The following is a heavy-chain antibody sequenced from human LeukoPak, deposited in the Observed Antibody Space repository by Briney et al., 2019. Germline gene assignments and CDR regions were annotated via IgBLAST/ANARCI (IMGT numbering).Heavy chain of an antibody. J-gene: IGHJ4*02. CDR3: AREVEMATNYFDY. CDR2: IIPIFGTA. Sequence: SVKASCKASGGTFSSYAISWVRQAPGQGLEWMGGIIPIFGTANYAQKFQGRVTITADESTSTAYMELSSLRSEDTAVYYCAREVEMATNYFDYWGQGTLVTVSS. CDR1: GGTFSSYA. D-gene: IGHD5-24*01. V-gene: IGHV1-69*01.